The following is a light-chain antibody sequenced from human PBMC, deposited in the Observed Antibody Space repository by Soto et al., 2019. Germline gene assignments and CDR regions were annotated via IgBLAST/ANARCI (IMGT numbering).Light chain of an antibody. Sequence: DIPMTQSPSSVSASVGDRVTITCRASQSISSYLNWYQQKPRKAPKLLIYAASSLQSGVPSRFSGSGSGTDFTLTISSLQPEDFATYYCQQSYSTPITFGQGTRLEI. CDR3: QQSYSTPIT. CDR1: QSISSY. CDR2: AAS. V-gene: IGKV1-39*01. J-gene: IGKJ5*01.